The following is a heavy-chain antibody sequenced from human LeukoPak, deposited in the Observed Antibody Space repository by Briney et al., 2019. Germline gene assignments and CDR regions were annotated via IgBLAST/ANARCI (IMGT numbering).Heavy chain of an antibody. Sequence: ASGKVSCKAARYTFTNYHIHWVRQAPGQELEGRGLINPSGGSTNYAHKFQGRVTMPRQRNTRTVYMEMSSLRSEETAVYYCARENYDSSGYQTWGEGTLATVSS. CDR1: RYTFTNYH. D-gene: IGHD3-22*01. V-gene: IGHV1-46*01. CDR3: ARENYDSSGYQT. J-gene: IGHJ5*02. CDR2: INPSGGST.